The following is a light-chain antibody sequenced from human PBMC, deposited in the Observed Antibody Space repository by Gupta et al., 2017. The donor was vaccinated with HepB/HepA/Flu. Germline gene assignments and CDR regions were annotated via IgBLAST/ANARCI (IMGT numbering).Light chain of an antibody. V-gene: IGKV1-39*01. J-gene: IGKJ1*01. CDR1: QSISRS. CDR3: QQNYNPPGT. Sequence: DIQLTQSPSSLSASVGDRVTITCRASQSISRSINWYQQKPGKAPRFLIYVASSLKSGVPSRFSASGSATHFTLTISSLQPEDFATYYCQQNYNPPGTFGQGTKVEIK. CDR2: VAS.